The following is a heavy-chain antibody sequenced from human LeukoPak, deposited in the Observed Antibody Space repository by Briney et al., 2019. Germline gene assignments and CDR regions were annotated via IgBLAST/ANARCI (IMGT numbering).Heavy chain of an antibody. CDR1: GGSISSYY. CDR2: LYYSGST. D-gene: IGHD1-26*01. J-gene: IGHJ4*02. CDR3: ARIKWELPGGFDY. V-gene: IGHV4-59*08. Sequence: SETLSLTCTVSGGSISSYYWSWIRQPPGKGLEWIGYLYYSGSTNYNPSLKSRVTISVDTSKNQFSLKLSSVTAADTAVYYCARIKWELPGGFDYWGQGTLVTVSS.